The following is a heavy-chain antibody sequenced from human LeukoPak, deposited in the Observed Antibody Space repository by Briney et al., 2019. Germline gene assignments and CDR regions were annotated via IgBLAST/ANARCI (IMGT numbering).Heavy chain of an antibody. CDR1: GGSFSGYY. J-gene: IGHJ5*02. D-gene: IGHD3-3*01. Sequence: SETLSLTCAVYGGSFSGYYWGWIRQPPGKGLEWIGSIYYSGSTYYNPSLKSRVTISVDTSKNQFSLKLSSVTAADTAVYYCASGITFFGVVIPVVPWGQGTLVTVSS. CDR2: IYYSGST. V-gene: IGHV4-34*01. CDR3: ASGITFFGVVIPVVP.